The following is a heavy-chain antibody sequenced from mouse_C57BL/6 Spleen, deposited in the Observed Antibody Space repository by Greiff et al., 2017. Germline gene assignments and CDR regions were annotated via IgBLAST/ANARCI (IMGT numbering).Heavy chain of an antibody. Sequence: EVKLMESGGGLVKPGGSLKLSCAASGFTFSDYGMHWVRQAPEKGLEWVAYISSGSSTIYYADTVKGRFTISRDNAKNTLFLQMTSLRSEHTAMYYCARDASYAMDYWVQGTSVTVSS. V-gene: IGHV5-17*01. D-gene: IGHD6-1*01. CDR2: ISSGSSTI. J-gene: IGHJ4*01. CDR1: GFTFSDYG. CDR3: ARDASYAMDY.